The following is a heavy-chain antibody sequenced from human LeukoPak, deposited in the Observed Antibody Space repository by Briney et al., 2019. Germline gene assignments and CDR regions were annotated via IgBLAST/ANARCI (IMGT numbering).Heavy chain of an antibody. V-gene: IGHV4-34*01. J-gene: IGHJ4*02. CDR3: ARTYSSGFPY. CDR1: GGSFSGYY. Sequence: SETLSLTCAVYGGSFSGYYWSWIRQPPGKGLEWIGEISHSGSTNYNPSLKSRVTISVDTSKNQFSLKLSSVTAADTAVYYCARTYSSGFPYWGQGTLVTVSS. CDR2: ISHSGST. D-gene: IGHD6-19*01.